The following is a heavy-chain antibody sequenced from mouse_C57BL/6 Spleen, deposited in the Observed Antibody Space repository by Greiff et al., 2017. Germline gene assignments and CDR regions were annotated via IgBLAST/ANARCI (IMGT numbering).Heavy chain of an antibody. J-gene: IGHJ4*01. V-gene: IGHV1-80*01. D-gene: IGHD1-1*01. CDR2: IYPGDGDT. Sequence: LQESGASVKISCKASGYAFSSYWMNWVKQRPGKGLEWIGQIYPGDGDTNYNGKFKGKATLTADKSSSTAYMQLSSLTSEDSAVYFCARGSGEGDAMDYWGQGTSVTVSS. CDR1: GYAFSSYW. CDR3: ARGSGEGDAMDY.